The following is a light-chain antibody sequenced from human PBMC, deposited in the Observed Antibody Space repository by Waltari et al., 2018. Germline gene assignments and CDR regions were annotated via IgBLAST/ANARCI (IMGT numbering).Light chain of an antibody. CDR1: TNNIGTYNL. Sequence: QTALTQPASVSGSPGQSITLPCAGATNNIGTYNLVSWYQQHPDKAPKLIIFEGVKRPSGVSNRFSGSKSGNTASLTISGLQTEDEADYYCCSYRGNSTFVFGGGTKLTVL. J-gene: IGLJ2*01. CDR2: EGV. CDR3: CSYRGNSTFV. V-gene: IGLV2-23*03.